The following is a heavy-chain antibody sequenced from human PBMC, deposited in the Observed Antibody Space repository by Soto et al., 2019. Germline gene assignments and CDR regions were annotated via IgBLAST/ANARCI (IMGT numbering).Heavy chain of an antibody. CDR2: ISSSSSYI. J-gene: IGHJ5*02. Sequence: PGGSLRLSCAASGFTFSSYSMNWVRQAPGKGLEWVSSISSSSSYIYYADSVKGRFTISRDNAKNSLYLQMNSLRAEDTAVYYCARGPFGDIVSWFDPWGQGTLVTVSS. CDR1: GFTFSSYS. CDR3: ARGPFGDIVSWFDP. D-gene: IGHD3-10*01. V-gene: IGHV3-21*01.